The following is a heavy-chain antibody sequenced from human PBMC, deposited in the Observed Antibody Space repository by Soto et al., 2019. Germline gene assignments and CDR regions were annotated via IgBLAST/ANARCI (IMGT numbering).Heavy chain of an antibody. V-gene: IGHV4-34*01. CDR3: ARGPVAGFFDY. CDR2: INHSGST. J-gene: IGHJ4*02. Sequence: SETLSLTWAVYGGSISGYYWSWIRQPPGKGLEWIGEINHSGSTNYNPSLKSRVTISVDTSKNQFSLKLSSVTAADTAVYYCARGPVAGFFDYWGQGTLVTVSS. CDR1: GGSISGYY. D-gene: IGHD6-19*01.